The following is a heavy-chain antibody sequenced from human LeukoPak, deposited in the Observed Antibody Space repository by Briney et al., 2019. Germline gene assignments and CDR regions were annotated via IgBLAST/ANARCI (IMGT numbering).Heavy chain of an antibody. J-gene: IGHJ6*03. Sequence: ASVKVSCKASGYTFTSYDINWVRQATGQGLEWMGWMNPNSGNTGYAQKFQGRVTITRNTSISTAYMELSSLRSEDTAVYYCARVGNYAPYYYYMDVWGKGTTVTVSS. CDR2: MNPNSGNT. D-gene: IGHD2-2*01. CDR1: GYTFTSYD. V-gene: IGHV1-8*03. CDR3: ARVGNYAPYYYYMDV.